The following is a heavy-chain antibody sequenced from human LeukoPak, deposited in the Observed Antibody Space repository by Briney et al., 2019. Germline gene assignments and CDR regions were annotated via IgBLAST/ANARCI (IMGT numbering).Heavy chain of an antibody. Sequence: SEALSLTCTVSGGSISSYYWSWIRQPPGKGLEWIGYIYYSGSTNYNPSLKSRVTISVDTSKNQFSLKLSSVTAADTAVYYCARDLGIAVAGFDYWGQGTLVTVSS. CDR1: GGSISSYY. V-gene: IGHV4-59*01. CDR2: IYYSGST. CDR3: ARDLGIAVAGFDY. D-gene: IGHD6-19*01. J-gene: IGHJ4*02.